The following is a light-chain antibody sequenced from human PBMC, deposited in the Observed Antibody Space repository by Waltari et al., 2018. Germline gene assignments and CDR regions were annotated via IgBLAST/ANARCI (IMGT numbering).Light chain of an antibody. V-gene: IGLV3-21*04. CDR1: NIGSKS. CDR2: YDS. J-gene: IGLJ3*02. Sequence: YVLTQPPSLSVDPGKTARVTCGGDNIGSKSENWYQQKPAQAPVLVMFYDSDRPSESPERFSGSNSGNTATLTISWGEAGDEADYHCQVWDDVTDSGVFGGGTKLTVL. CDR3: QVWDDVTDSGV.